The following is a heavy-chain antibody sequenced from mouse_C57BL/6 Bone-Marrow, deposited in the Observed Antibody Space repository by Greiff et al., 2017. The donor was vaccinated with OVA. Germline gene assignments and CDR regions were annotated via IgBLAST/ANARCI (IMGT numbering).Heavy chain of an antibody. CDR3: ARNEGIYYGNIYAMDY. Sequence: QVHVKQSGPGLVQPSQSLSITCTVSGFSLTSYGVHWVRQSPGKGLEWLGVIWSGGSTDSNAAFISRLSISKDNSKSQVFFKMNSLQADDTAIYYCARNEGIYYGNIYAMDYWGQGTSVTVSS. V-gene: IGHV2-2*01. CDR1: GFSLTSYG. D-gene: IGHD2-1*01. J-gene: IGHJ4*01. CDR2: IWSGGST.